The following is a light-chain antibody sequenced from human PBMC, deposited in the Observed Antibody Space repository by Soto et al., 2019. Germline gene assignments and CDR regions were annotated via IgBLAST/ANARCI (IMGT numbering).Light chain of an antibody. CDR3: SSYASSSTRL. CDR1: SSDVGGYNY. J-gene: IGLJ2*01. CDR2: EVG. V-gene: IGLV2-14*01. Sequence: QSALTQPASVSGSPGQSITISCTGTSSDVGGYNYVSWYQQHPGKAPKLMIYEVGNRPSGVSNRFSGSKSGNTASLTISGLQAEDEADYYCSSYASSSTRLFGGGTKVTVL.